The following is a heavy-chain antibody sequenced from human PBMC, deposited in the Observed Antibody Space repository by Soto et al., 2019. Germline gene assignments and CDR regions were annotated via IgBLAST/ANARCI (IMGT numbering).Heavy chain of an antibody. CDR1: GFTFSSYA. V-gene: IGHV3-23*01. CDR2: IVGSGGST. Sequence: EVQLLESGGGLVQPGGSLRLSCAASGFTFSSYAMSWVRQAPGKGLEWVSGIVGSGGSTFYADSVRGRFTISRDNSKNTLYLQMNSRRAEDTAVYYCAKPRDYGDYFEYFQHWGQGTLLTVSS. CDR3: AKPRDYGDYFEYFQH. D-gene: IGHD4-17*01. J-gene: IGHJ1*01.